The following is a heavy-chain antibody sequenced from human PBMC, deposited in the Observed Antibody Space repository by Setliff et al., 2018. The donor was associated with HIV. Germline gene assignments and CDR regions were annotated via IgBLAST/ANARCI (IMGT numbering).Heavy chain of an antibody. CDR3: AIPRIPTGGTSTSFDY. V-gene: IGHV3-30*01. Sequence: GGSLRLSCVASGFPFSTFAMHWVRQAPGKGPECVSVITYDGSRTYYADSVKGRFTISRDNSKNTLYLQVNSLRTEDTAVYYCAIPRIPTGGTSTSFDYCGQGTLVTVSS. J-gene: IGHJ4*02. CDR2: ITYDGSRT. D-gene: IGHD1-7*01. CDR1: GFPFSTFA.